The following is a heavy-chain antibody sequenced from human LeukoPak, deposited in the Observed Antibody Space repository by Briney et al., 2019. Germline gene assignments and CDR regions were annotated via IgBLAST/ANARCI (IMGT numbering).Heavy chain of an antibody. CDR2: IYTSGST. V-gene: IGHV4-61*02. CDR1: GGSISSGSYY. J-gene: IGHJ4*02. Sequence: PSQTLSLTCTVSGGSISSGSYYWSWIRQPAGKGLEWIGRIYTSGSTNYNPSLKSRVTISVDTSKNQFSLKLSSVTAADTAVYYRARGSHSGSYYMDYWGQGTLVTVSS. CDR3: ARGSHSGSYYMDY. D-gene: IGHD1-26*01.